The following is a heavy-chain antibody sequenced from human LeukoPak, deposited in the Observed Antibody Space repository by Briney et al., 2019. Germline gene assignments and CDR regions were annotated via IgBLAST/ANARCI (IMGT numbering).Heavy chain of an antibody. CDR3: AKDNIRIVVAGTIDY. D-gene: IGHD6-19*01. CDR1: GFTFDEYA. J-gene: IGHJ4*02. CDR2: ISWNSGSK. Sequence: GRSLKLSCAASGFTFDEYAMHWVRQAPGKGLEWVSGISWNSGSKGYAGSVKGRFTISRDNAKNSLYLQMNSLRSEDTALYYCAKDNIRIVVAGTIDYWGQGTLVTVSS. V-gene: IGHV3-9*01.